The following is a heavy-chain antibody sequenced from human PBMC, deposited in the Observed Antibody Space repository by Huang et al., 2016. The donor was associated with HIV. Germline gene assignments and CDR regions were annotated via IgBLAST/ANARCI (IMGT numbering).Heavy chain of an antibody. CDR1: GVAVHNGRYY. CDR3: ANLWFGGDAFDL. D-gene: IGHD3-10*01. J-gene: IGHJ3*01. V-gene: IGHV4-61*01. CDR2: INYGGSP. Sequence: QVQLQESGPGLVKPSETLSLTCIVFGVAVHNGRYYLTWIRPATGQVLEWIGHINYGGSPIYTPSLKSRVTMSVATSKNQFSLSLRSVPAADTAVYYCANLWFGGDAFDLWGQGTFFTVSS.